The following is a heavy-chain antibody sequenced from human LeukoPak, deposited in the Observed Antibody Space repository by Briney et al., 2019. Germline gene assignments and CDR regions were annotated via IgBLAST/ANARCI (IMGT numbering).Heavy chain of an antibody. V-gene: IGHV3-74*01. J-gene: IGHJ4*02. CDR1: GFTFSSYG. Sequence: PGGSLRLSCEASGFTFSSYGMHWVRQAPGKGLVWVSRINTDESTPNYADSVKGRFTISRDNAKNTLYLQMDSLRAEDPAVYSCVRESGAAADYWGQGTLVTVSS. D-gene: IGHD6-13*01. CDR3: VRESGAAADY. CDR2: INTDESTP.